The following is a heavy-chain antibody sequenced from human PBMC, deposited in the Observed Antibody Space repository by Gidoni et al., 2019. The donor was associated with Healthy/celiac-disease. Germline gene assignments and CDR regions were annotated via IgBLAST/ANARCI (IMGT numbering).Heavy chain of an antibody. Sequence: EVQLVESGGGLVKPGGSLRLSCAASGSTLSIYSMNWVRQAPGKGLEWVSSISSSSGYIYYADSVRGRFTISRDNAKNSLYLQMNSLRAEDTAVYYCAREDGYNQYYFDYWGQGTLVTVSS. J-gene: IGHJ4*02. CDR1: GSTLSIYS. D-gene: IGHD5-12*01. V-gene: IGHV3-21*01. CDR2: ISSSSGYI. CDR3: AREDGYNQYYFDY.